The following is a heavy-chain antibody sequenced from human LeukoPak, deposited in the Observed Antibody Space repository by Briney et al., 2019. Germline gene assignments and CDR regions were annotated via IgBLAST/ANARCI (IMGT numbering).Heavy chain of an antibody. CDR1: GASFSSSTYY. D-gene: IGHD6-13*01. V-gene: IGHV4-39*01. CDR3: ARHAGGIAAAGTRPFDY. J-gene: IGHJ4*02. Sequence: PSETLSLTCTVSGASFSSSTYYWGWIRQPPGKGLEWIGSIYYSGSTYYNPSLKSRVTMSVDTSKNQFSLKLSSVTAADTAVYYCARHAGGIAAAGTRPFDYWGQGTLVTVSS. CDR2: IYYSGST.